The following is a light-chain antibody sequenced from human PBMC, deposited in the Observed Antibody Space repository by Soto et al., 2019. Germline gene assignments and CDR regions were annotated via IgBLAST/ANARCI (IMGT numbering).Light chain of an antibody. J-gene: IGLJ1*01. CDR2: EGS. CDR1: SSDVGHYNL. CDR3: CSYAGTSTFV. Sequence: QSALTQPASVSGSPGQSITISCTGTSSDVGHYNLVSWYQHHPGKAPKLMIYEGSKWPSGISNRFSASKSGNTASLTISGIQTEDEADYYCCSYAGTSTFVFGTGTKLTVL. V-gene: IGLV2-23*01.